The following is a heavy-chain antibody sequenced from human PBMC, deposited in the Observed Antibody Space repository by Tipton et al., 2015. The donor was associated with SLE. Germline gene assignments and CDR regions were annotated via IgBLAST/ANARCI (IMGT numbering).Heavy chain of an antibody. J-gene: IGHJ4*02. CDR3: ARHTSQSCSYSSCHPNWYDY. V-gene: IGHV4-59*01. D-gene: IGHD2-2*01. Sequence: TLSLTCTVSGGSISSYYWSWIRQPPGKGLEWIGYIYYSGSTNYNPSLKSRVTISVDTSKNQFSLKLSSVTAADTAVYYCARHTSQSCSYSSCHPNWYDYWGQGTLVTVSS. CDR2: IYYSGST. CDR1: GGSISSYY.